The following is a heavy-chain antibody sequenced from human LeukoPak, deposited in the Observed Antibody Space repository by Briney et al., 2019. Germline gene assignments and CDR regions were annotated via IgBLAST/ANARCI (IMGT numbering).Heavy chain of an antibody. CDR3: ASRYCSSTSCSNWFDP. J-gene: IGHJ5*02. D-gene: IGHD2-2*01. Sequence: SETLSLTCAVSGGSISSGGYSWSWIRQPPGKGLEWIGYIYHSGSTYYNPSLKSRATISVNSSKNQFSLKLSSVTAADTAVYYCASRYCSSTSCSNWFDPWGQGTLVTVSS. CDR2: IYHSGST. V-gene: IGHV4-30-2*01. CDR1: GGSISSGGYS.